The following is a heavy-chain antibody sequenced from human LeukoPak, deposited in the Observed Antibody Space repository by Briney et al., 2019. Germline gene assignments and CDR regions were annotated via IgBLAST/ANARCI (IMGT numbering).Heavy chain of an antibody. J-gene: IGHJ3*02. Sequence: SETLSLTCTVSGGSISSSSYYWGWIRQPPGKGLEWIGSIYYSGSTYYNPSLKSRVTISVDTSKNQFSLKLSSVTAADTAVYYCASYRNDRYYYDSSGQSDAFDIWGQGTMVTVSS. D-gene: IGHD3-22*01. CDR1: GGSISSSSYY. CDR3: ASYRNDRYYYDSSGQSDAFDI. CDR2: IYYSGST. V-gene: IGHV4-39*01.